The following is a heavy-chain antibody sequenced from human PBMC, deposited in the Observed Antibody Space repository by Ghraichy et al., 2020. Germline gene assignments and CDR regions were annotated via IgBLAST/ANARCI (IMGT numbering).Heavy chain of an antibody. CDR1: GGSINSYY. D-gene: IGHD2-2*01. Sequence: LSLTCTVSGGSINSYYWSWIRQPPGKGLEWIGYINYSGSTNYNPSLKSRVTISVETSKNQFSLKLTSVTAADTAVYYCARDRAYCNSTSCYYYGMDVWGQGTTVTVSS. J-gene: IGHJ6*02. V-gene: IGHV4-59*01. CDR2: INYSGST. CDR3: ARDRAYCNSTSCYYYGMDV.